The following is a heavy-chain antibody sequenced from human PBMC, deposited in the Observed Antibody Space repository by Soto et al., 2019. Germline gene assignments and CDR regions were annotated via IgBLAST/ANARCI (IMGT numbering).Heavy chain of an antibody. V-gene: IGHV3-43*02. CDR3: AKDIKGRRSGYDAFDI. D-gene: IGHD3-22*01. CDR1: GFTFDDYA. CDR2: ISGDGGST. Sequence: GESLKISCAASGFTFDDYAMHWVRQAPGKGLEWVSLISGDGGSTYYADSVKGRFTISRDNSKNSLYLQMNSLRTEDTALYYCAKDIKGRRSGYDAFDIWGQGTMVTVSS. J-gene: IGHJ3*02.